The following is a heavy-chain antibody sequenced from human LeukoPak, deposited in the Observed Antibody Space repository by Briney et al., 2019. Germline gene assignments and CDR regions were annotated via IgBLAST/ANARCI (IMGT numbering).Heavy chain of an antibody. CDR3: ARDFWGTMVRGASMDV. V-gene: IGHV1-69*10. J-gene: IGHJ6*02. Sequence: SVKVSCKASGDAFNSHTINWVRQAPGQGLEWVGSIIPSFGIPSYAQKFRGRPTISADTSTTTAYMDLTSLRSEDTAVYYCARDFWGTMVRGASMDVWGQGTTVTVSS. D-gene: IGHD3-10*01. CDR2: IIPSFGIP. CDR1: GDAFNSHT.